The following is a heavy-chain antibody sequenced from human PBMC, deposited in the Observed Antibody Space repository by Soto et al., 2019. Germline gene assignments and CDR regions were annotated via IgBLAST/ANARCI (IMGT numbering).Heavy chain of an antibody. CDR3: GRARYLLVDQPLYFEY. CDR1: GFTFRSYA. D-gene: IGHD2-15*01. CDR2: ISGSGTIT. J-gene: IGHJ4*02. V-gene: IGHV3-23*01. Sequence: EVQLLESGGGLVRPGGSLRLSCAASGFTFRSYAMGWVRQAPGKGLEWISVISGSGTITLYADSAKGRFTISRDFSNNTLSLQMNSLRADDTAVYFCGRARYLLVDQPLYFEYWGQGTLVTVSS.